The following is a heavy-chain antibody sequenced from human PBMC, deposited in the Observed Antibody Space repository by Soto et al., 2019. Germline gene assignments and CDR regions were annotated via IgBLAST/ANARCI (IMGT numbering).Heavy chain of an antibody. CDR3: ARSPIAAAGFDY. J-gene: IGHJ4*02. V-gene: IGHV3-21*01. CDR2: ISSSSSYI. CDR1: VFTFSSYS. D-gene: IGHD6-13*01. Sequence: NPGGSLRLSCAASVFTFSSYSMNWVRQAPGKGLEWVSSISSSSSYIYYADSVKGRFTISRDNAKNSLYLQMNSLRAEDTAVYYCARSPIAAAGFDYWGQGTLVTVSS.